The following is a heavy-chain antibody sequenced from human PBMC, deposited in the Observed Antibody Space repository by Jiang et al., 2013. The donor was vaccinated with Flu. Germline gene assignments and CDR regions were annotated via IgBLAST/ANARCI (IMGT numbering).Heavy chain of an antibody. J-gene: IGHJ4*02. V-gene: IGHV2-70*04. Sequence: TLTLTCTFSGFSLSTSGMRVSWIRQPPGKALEWLARIDWDDDKFYSTSLKTRLTISKDTSKNQVVLTMTNMDPVDTATYYCARIGSSEYFDYWGQGTLVTVSS. CDR3: ARIGSSEYFDY. CDR1: GFSLSTSGMR. CDR2: IDWDDDK.